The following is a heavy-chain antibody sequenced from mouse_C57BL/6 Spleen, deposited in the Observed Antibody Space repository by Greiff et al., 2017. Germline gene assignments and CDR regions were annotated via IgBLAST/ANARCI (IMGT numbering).Heavy chain of an antibody. V-gene: IGHV1-26*01. CDR2: INPNNGGT. J-gene: IGHJ3*01. CDR3: ARPVLQRRRGWFAY. Sequence: EVKLQESGPELVKPGASVKISCKASGYTFTDYYMNWVKQSHGKSLEWIGDINPNNGGTSYNQKFKGKDTLTVDKSSSTASMELRSLTSEASAVYYCARPVLQRRRGWFAYWGQGTLVTVSA. CDR1: GYTFTDYY. D-gene: IGHD1-1*01.